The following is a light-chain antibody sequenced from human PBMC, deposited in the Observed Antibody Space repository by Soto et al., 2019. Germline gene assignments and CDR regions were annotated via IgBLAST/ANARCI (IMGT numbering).Light chain of an antibody. CDR2: QVS. V-gene: IGKV2-24*01. CDR3: VQFAHFPRT. CDR1: QSLVYSDGNTY. Sequence: DIVLTQTPLSSPVTLGQPASISCRSSQSLVYSDGNTYLSWLQQSPGQPPRLLIYQVSNRFSGVPDRLSGSGAETDFTLKISRVEAEDGVGYSCVQFAHFPRTFGQGTQLDI. J-gene: IGKJ1*01.